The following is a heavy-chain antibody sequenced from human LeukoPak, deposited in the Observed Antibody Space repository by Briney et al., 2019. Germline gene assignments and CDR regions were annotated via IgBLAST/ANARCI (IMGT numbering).Heavy chain of an antibody. D-gene: IGHD2-2*01. CDR2: IIPIFGTA. Sequence: AASVKVSCKASGGTFSSYAISWMRQAPGQGLEWMGGIIPIFGTANYAQKFQGRVTITADESTSTAYMELSSLRSEDTAVYYCARDYPIVVVPAARAGNWFDPWGQGTLVTVSS. J-gene: IGHJ5*02. CDR1: GGTFSSYA. V-gene: IGHV1-69*01. CDR3: ARDYPIVVVPAARAGNWFDP.